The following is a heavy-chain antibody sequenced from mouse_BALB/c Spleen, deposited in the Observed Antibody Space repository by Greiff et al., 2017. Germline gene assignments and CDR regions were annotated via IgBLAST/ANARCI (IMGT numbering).Heavy chain of an antibody. CDR3: ARRAYYGNPCDY. Sequence: QLQQSGAELVRPGSSVKISCKASGYAFSSYWMNWVKQRPGQGLEWIGQIYPGDGDTNYNGKFKGKATLTADKSSSTAYMQLSSLTSEDSAVYFCARRAYYGNPCDYWGQGTTLTVSS. CDR1: GYAFSSYW. V-gene: IGHV1-80*01. D-gene: IGHD2-10*01. CDR2: IYPGDGDT. J-gene: IGHJ2*01.